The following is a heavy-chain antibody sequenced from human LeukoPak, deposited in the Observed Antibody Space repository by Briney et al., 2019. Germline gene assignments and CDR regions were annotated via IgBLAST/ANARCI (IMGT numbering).Heavy chain of an antibody. CDR2: ISSNGGST. V-gene: IGHV3-64*01. J-gene: IGHJ4*02. Sequence: PGGSLRLSCAASGFTFSSYAMHWVRQAPGKGLEYVSAISSNGGSTYYANSVKGRFTISRDNSKNTLYLQMGSLRAEDMAVYYCARESIAARRTFDYWGQGTLVTVSS. CDR1: GFTFSSYA. CDR3: ARESIAARRTFDY. D-gene: IGHD6-6*01.